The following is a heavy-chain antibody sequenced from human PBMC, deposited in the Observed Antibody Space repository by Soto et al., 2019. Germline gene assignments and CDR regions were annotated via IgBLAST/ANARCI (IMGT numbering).Heavy chain of an antibody. V-gene: IGHV4-30-4*01. CDR2: IYYSGST. Sequence: PPGKGLEWIGYIYYSGSTYYNPSLKSRVTISVDTSKNQFSLKLSSVTAADTAVYYCARALYSSSWYVDYWGQGTLVTVSS. D-gene: IGHD6-13*01. CDR3: ARALYSSSWYVDY. J-gene: IGHJ4*02.